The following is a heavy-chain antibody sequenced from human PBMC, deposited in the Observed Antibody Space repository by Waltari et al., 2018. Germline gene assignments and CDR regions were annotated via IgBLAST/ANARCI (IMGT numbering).Heavy chain of an antibody. J-gene: IGHJ4*02. CDR2: INPNSGGT. D-gene: IGHD3-22*01. CDR1: GYTFTGYY. V-gene: IGHV1-2*02. Sequence: QVQLVQSGAEVKKPGASVKVSCKASGYTFTGYYMHWVRQAPGQGLEWMGWINPNSGGTNYAQKFQGRVTMTRDTSISTAYMELSRLRSDDTAVYYCARDRSWAYYYDSSGYPSQYYFDYWGQGTLVTVSS. CDR3: ARDRSWAYYYDSSGYPSQYYFDY.